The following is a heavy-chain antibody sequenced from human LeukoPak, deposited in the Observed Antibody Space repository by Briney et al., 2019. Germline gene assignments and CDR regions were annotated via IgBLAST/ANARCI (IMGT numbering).Heavy chain of an antibody. CDR1: GYTFTSYD. Sequence: ASVKVSCKASGYTFTSYDINWVRQAPGQGLEWMGGIIPIFGTANYAQKFQGRVMITADKSTSTAYMELSSLRSEDTAVYYCARERGGFPYYYYYMDVWGKGTTVTVSS. J-gene: IGHJ6*03. V-gene: IGHV1-69*06. CDR3: ARERGGFPYYYYYMDV. D-gene: IGHD2-15*01. CDR2: IIPIFGTA.